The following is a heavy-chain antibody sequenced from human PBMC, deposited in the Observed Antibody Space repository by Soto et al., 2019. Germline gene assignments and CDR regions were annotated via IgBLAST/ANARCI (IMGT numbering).Heavy chain of an antibody. Sequence: PSETLSLTCTVSGGSISSYYWSWIRQPPGKGLEWIGYIYYSGSTNYNPSLKSRVTISVDTSKNQFSLKLSSVTAADTAVYYCARTGSELWFGETNWSDPWGQGTLVTVSS. CDR3: ARTGSELWFGETNWSDP. CDR1: GGSISSYY. CDR2: IYYSGST. D-gene: IGHD3-10*01. V-gene: IGHV4-59*08. J-gene: IGHJ5*02.